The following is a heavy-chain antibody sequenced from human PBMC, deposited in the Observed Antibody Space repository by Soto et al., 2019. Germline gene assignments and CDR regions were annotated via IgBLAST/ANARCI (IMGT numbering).Heavy chain of an antibody. V-gene: IGHV1-2*04. Sequence: ASVKVSCKAYGYTFTGYYMHWVRQAPGQGLEWMGWINPNSGGTNYAQKFQGWVTMTRDTSISTAYMELSRLRSDDTAVYYCARSGSYFEYYYGMEVWGQGTTVTVSS. CDR1: GYTFTGYY. CDR3: ARSGSYFEYYYGMEV. J-gene: IGHJ6*02. CDR2: INPNSGGT. D-gene: IGHD1-26*01.